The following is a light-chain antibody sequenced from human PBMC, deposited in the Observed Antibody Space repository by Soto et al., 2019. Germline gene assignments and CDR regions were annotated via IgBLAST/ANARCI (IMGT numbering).Light chain of an antibody. Sequence: DIQMTQSPSTLSSPVGDRVTITCRASESLSGRLDWYQQRPGQAPTLLLYDVSTFESGAPSRLSGTGSGTEFTLTISVLQPDDFATYYCQQYNYHATFGPGTKVEV. CDR1: ESLSGR. CDR2: DVS. V-gene: IGKV1-5*01. J-gene: IGKJ1*01. CDR3: QQYNYHAT.